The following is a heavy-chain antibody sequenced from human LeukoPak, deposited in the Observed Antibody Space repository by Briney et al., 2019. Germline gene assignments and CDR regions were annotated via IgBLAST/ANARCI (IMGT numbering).Heavy chain of an antibody. V-gene: IGHV3-9*03. Sequence: GGSLRLSCAASGFTFSSYAMSWVRQAPGKGLEWVSGISWNSGSIGYADSVKGRFTISRDNAKNSLYLQMNSLRAEDMALYYCAKRIQSAMATGYWGQGTLVTVSS. D-gene: IGHD5-18*01. CDR3: AKRIQSAMATGY. CDR2: ISWNSGSI. CDR1: GFTFSSYA. J-gene: IGHJ4*02.